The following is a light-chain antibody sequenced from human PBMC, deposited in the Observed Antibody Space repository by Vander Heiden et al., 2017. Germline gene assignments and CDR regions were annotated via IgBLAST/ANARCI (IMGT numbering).Light chain of an antibody. V-gene: IGLV1-44*01. CDR2: SNN. CDR3: AAFDDSRNCPV. Sequence: QSVLTQTPSASGTPGQRVTISCSGSSSNIGSNTVNRTQKLPETAPKLLIYSNNQRPSGFPARFSGSQSGSSASVAISGLQAADEADYYCAAFDDSRNCPVFGGGTKLTVL. J-gene: IGLJ3*02. CDR1: SSNIGSNT.